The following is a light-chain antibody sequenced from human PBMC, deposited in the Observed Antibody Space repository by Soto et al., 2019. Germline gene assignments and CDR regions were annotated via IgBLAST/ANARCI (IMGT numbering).Light chain of an antibody. V-gene: IGKV3-20*01. CDR1: QSISSSF. Sequence: EIVLTQSPGTLSLSPGERATLSCRASQSISSSFLAWYQQKPGRAPRLLIYGASSRATGIPDRFSGSGSGTDFTLTISRLEPEDLAVYYCQQYGGSPRTFGQGTKVDIK. J-gene: IGKJ1*01. CDR2: GAS. CDR3: QQYGGSPRT.